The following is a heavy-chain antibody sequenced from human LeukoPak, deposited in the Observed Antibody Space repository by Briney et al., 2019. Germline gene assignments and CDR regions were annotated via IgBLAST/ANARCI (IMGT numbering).Heavy chain of an antibody. CDR3: ARGAGGSYPIDY. CDR2: IWFDESHE. CDR1: GFPFSNYG. D-gene: IGHD1-26*01. V-gene: IGHV3-33*01. Sequence: PGTSLRLSCAPSGFPFSNYGMHWARQAPGKGLEWVAVIWFDESHEYYADSVKGRFTSSRDNSKNTLYPQMNSLRAEDTAVYYCARGAGGSYPIDYWGQGTLVTVSS. J-gene: IGHJ4*02.